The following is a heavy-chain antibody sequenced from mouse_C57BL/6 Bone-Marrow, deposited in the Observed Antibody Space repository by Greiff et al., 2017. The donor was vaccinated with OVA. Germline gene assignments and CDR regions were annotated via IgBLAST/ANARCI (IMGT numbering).Heavy chain of an antibody. CDR3: ARKMVTNYFDY. J-gene: IGHJ2*01. CDR1: GYSITSGYY. CDR2: ISYDGSN. D-gene: IGHD2-2*01. V-gene: IGHV3-6*01. Sequence: EVKLMESGPGLVKPSQSLSLTCSVTGYSITSGYYWNWIRQFPGNKLEWMGYISYDGSNNYNPSLKNRISITRDTSKNQFFLKLNSVTTEDTATYYCARKMVTNYFDYWGQGTTLTVSS.